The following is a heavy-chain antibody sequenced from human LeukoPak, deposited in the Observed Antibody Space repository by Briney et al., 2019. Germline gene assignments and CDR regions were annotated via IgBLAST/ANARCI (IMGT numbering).Heavy chain of an antibody. Sequence: SETLSLTCTVSGGSISSYYWSWIRQPPGKGLEWIGYIYYSGSTNYNPSLKSRVTISVDTSKNQFSLKLSSVTAADTAVYYCARDSPYGLLDPWGQGTLVTVSS. V-gene: IGHV4-59*01. D-gene: IGHD3-10*01. CDR3: ARDSPYGLLDP. CDR2: IYYSGST. J-gene: IGHJ5*02. CDR1: GGSISSYY.